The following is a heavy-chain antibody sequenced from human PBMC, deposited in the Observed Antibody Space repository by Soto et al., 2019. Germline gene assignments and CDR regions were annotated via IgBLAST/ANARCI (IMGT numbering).Heavy chain of an antibody. D-gene: IGHD3-10*01. V-gene: IGHV3-23*01. J-gene: IGHJ3*02. Sequence: PGGSLRLSCAASGFAFSNYAMSWVRQAPGKGLEWVSSISVSGGSTYYADSVKGRFTISRDNSRNTLYLQMNSLRAEDTAVYYCAKGGYYGSGTYRPFDIWGQGTMVT. CDR3: AKGGYYGSGTYRPFDI. CDR2: ISVSGGST. CDR1: GFAFSNYA.